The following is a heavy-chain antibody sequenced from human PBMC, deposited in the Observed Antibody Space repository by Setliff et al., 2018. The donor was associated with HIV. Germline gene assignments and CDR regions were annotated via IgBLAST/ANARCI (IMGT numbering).Heavy chain of an antibody. D-gene: IGHD5-18*01. V-gene: IGHV1-69*05. CDR3: AKGGYGGAYYVAGY. J-gene: IGHJ4*02. CDR2: IIPIFGTA. Sequence: ASVKVSCKASGGAFSSYALSWVRQAPGQGLEWMGGIIPIFGTANYAQKFQGRVTITTDESTSTAYMELTNLEPGDTAMYYCAKGGYGGAYYVAGYWGQGTKVTVS. CDR1: GGAFSSYA.